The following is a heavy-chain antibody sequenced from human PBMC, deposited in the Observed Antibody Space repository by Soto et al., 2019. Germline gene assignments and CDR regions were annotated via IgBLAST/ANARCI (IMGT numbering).Heavy chain of an antibody. V-gene: IGHV3-23*01. CDR2: ISGSGGST. CDR1: GFTFSSYA. D-gene: IGHD2-2*01. CDR3: AKSVYIVVVPAARLYWDY. J-gene: IGHJ4*02. Sequence: PGGSLRLSCAASGFTFSSYAMSWVRQAPGKGLEWVSAISGSGGSTYYADSVKGRFTISRDNSKNTLYLQMNSLRAEDTAVYYCAKSVYIVVVPAARLYWDYWGQGTLVTVSS.